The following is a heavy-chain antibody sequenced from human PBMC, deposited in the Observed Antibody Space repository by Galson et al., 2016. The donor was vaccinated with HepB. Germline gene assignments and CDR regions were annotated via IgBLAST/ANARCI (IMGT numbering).Heavy chain of an antibody. J-gene: IGHJ6*02. CDR3: ARRVPLYGMDV. V-gene: IGHV3-23*01. CDR2: IDGIGGDKT. Sequence: SLRLSCAASGFNFDIYAMNWVRQAPGKGLEWVSTIDGIGGDKTYYVDSVRGRFTISRDNSKNTLYLQMNSLRADDMAVYYCARRVPLYGMDVWGQGTTVTVSS. D-gene: IGHD3-10*01. CDR1: GFNFDIYA.